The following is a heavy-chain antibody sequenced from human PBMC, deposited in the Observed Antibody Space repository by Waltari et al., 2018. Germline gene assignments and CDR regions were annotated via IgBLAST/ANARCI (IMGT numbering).Heavy chain of an antibody. CDR3: AKDGTSSGWYPVDS. J-gene: IGHJ5*01. Sequence: QVQLQESGPGLVKPSGTLSLTCAVPGGSISSKNRWTWVRQPPGKGLEWIGEIYHNGTTNYNPSLKSRVTISVDKSKNQFSLKLSSVTAADTAVYYCAKDGTSSGWYPVDSWGQGTLVTVSS. CDR2: IYHNGTT. CDR1: GGSISSKNR. V-gene: IGHV4-4*02. D-gene: IGHD6-19*01.